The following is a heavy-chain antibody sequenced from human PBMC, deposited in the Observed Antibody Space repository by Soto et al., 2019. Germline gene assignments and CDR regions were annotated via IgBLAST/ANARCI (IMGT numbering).Heavy chain of an antibody. Sequence: EVQLGETGGGLIQPGGSLRLSCAASGFTVSSNYMSWVRQAPGKELEWVSVIYSGGSTYYADSVKRRCTISRDNSKNTLYLQMNSMRAEDTAVYYCEREGTGWPNVDYSGQRTLVTASS. V-gene: IGHV3-53*02. CDR1: GFTVSSNY. D-gene: IGHD6-19*01. J-gene: IGHJ4*02. CDR2: IYSGGST. CDR3: EREGTGWPNVDY.